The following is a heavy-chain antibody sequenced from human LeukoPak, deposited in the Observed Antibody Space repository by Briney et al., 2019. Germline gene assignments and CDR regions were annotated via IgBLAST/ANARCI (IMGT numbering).Heavy chain of an antibody. D-gene: IGHD5-18*01. Sequence: SETLSLTCTVSGGPISSYYWSWIRQPPGKGLEWIGSIYYSKSTYYNPSLKSRVTISADTSKNQFSLTLGSVSATDTAVYYCVSPRGFSYGYFDYWGQGTLVTVSS. CDR2: IYYSKST. J-gene: IGHJ4*02. CDR1: GGPISSYY. CDR3: VSPRGFSYGYFDY. V-gene: IGHV4-39*01.